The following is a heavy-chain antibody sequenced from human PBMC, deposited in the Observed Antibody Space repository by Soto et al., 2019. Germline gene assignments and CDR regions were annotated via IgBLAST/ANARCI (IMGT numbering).Heavy chain of an antibody. J-gene: IGHJ6*02. CDR1: GGTFSSYA. CDR3: ARDHTPIAAGLVYGMDV. V-gene: IGHV1-69*01. D-gene: IGHD6-13*01. Sequence: QVQLVQSGAEVKKPGSSVKVSCKASGGTFSSYAISWVRQAPGQGLEWMGGIIPIFGTANYAQKFQGRVTITADESTSTAYMELSSLRSEDTAVYYCARDHTPIAAGLVYGMDVWGQGTTVTVSS. CDR2: IIPIFGTA.